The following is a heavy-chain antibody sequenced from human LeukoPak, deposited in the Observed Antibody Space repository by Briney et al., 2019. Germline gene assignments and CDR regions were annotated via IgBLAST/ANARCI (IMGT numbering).Heavy chain of an antibody. V-gene: IGHV4-59*01. CDR1: GGSISSYY. CDR3: ARSRGYFDY. J-gene: IGHJ4*02. CDR2: IYYSGST. D-gene: IGHD6-13*01. Sequence: SETLSLTCTVPGGSISSYYWSRIRQPPGKGLEWIGYIYYSGSTNYNPSLKSRVTISVDTSKNQFSLKLSSVTAADTALYYCARSRGYFDYWGQGTLVTVSS.